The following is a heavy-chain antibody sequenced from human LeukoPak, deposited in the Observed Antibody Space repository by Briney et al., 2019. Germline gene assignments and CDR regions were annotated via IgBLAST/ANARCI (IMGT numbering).Heavy chain of an antibody. CDR1: GDSITTSSYY. D-gene: IGHD3-22*01. J-gene: IGHJ4*02. CDR3: ARLETYDSTLDY. Sequence: PSETLSLTCTVSGDSITTSSYYWVWIRQPPGKGLEWIGNIYYSGSTYYNPSLKSRVTISVDTSKNQFSLWLSSVTAADTAVYYCARLETYDSTLDYWGQGTLVTVSS. CDR2: IYYSGST. V-gene: IGHV4-39*01.